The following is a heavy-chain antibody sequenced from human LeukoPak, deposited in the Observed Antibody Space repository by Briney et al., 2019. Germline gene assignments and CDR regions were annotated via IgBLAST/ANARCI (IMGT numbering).Heavy chain of an antibody. CDR3: GRVGGRSKAAKGDAFDI. CDR1: GFTFSDYA. V-gene: IGHV3-48*01. D-gene: IGHD6-6*01. J-gene: IGHJ3*02. CDR2: ISTTSDAM. Sequence: GGSLRLSCAASGFTFSDYAMNWVRQAPGKGLEWLSFISTTSDAMYYADSMKGRLTVSRDNAKDSLFLQMHSLRAEDTAIYYCGRVGGRSKAAKGDAFDIWGRGTMVTVSS.